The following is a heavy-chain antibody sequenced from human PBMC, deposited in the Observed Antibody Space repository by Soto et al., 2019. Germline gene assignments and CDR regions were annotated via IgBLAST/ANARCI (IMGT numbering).Heavy chain of an antibody. CDR1: GGSISIYY. CDR3: ARDQPYYDFWSGYYGGYYYYYGMDV. V-gene: IGHV4-59*01. Sequence: PSETLSLTCTVSGGSISIYYWSWIRHPPGKGLEWIGYIYYSGSTNYNPSLKSRVTISVDTSKNQFSLKLSSVTAADTAVYYCARDQPYYDFWSGYYGGYYYYYGMDVWGQGTTVTVSS. D-gene: IGHD3-3*01. J-gene: IGHJ6*02. CDR2: IYYSGST.